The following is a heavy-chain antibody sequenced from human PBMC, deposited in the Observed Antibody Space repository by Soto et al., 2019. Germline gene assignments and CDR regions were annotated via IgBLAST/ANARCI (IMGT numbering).Heavy chain of an antibody. CDR3: ARSYRDSYEH. CDR1: GGSISNNY. CDR2: IYSNGRT. D-gene: IGHD4-17*01. J-gene: IGHJ1*01. V-gene: IGHV4-4*07. Sequence: SETLSLTCNVSGGSISNNYWTWIRQPAGRGLEWIGRIYSNGRTNFNPSLKSRISMSIDTSKNQFSLKLTSVTAADTAVYYCARSYRDSYEHWGQGTLVTVSS.